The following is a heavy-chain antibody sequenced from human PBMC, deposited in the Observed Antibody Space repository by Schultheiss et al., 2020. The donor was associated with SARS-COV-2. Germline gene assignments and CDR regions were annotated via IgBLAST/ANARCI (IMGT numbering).Heavy chain of an antibody. CDR2: ISSSGSTI. J-gene: IGHJ4*02. CDR3: ARVVWGSYIDY. CDR1: GFTFSSYE. Sequence: GGSLRLSCAASGFTFSSYEMNWVRQAPGKGLEWVSYISSSGSTIYYADSVKGRFTISRDNAKNSLYLQMNSLRAEDTAVYYCARVVWGSYIDYWGQGTLVTVSS. V-gene: IGHV3-48*03. D-gene: IGHD3-16*01.